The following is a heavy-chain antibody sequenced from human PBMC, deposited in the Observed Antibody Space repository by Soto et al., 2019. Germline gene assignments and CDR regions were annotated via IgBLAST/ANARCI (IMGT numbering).Heavy chain of an antibody. CDR1: GGSISNGDYY. J-gene: IGHJ6*02. CDR3: ARAHRDGQQRVHYYYGMNV. V-gene: IGHV4-30-4*01. D-gene: IGHD6-13*01. CDR2: IHNSGST. Sequence: QVQLQESGPGLVKPSQTLSLTCTVSGGSISNGDYYWIWLRQPPGKGLEWIGYIHNSGSTYHNPSLKSRVTRSVATRRSQGPLNLSQGTAPDTAVSYCARAHRDGQQRVHYYYGMNVWGQGTTVTVSS.